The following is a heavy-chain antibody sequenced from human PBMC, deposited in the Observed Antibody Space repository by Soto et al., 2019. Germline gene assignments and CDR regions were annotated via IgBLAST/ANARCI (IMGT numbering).Heavy chain of an antibody. J-gene: IGHJ5*02. CDR3: ARGPTFGYIVVVPAATWFDP. CDR1: GFTFSSYS. V-gene: IGHV3-21*01. Sequence: GGSLRLSCAASGFTFSSYSMSWVRQAPGKGLEWVSSISSSSSYIYYADSVKGRFTISRDNAKNSLYLQMNSLRAEDTAVYYCARGPTFGYIVVVPAATWFDPWGQGTLVTVSS. CDR2: ISSSSSYI. D-gene: IGHD2-2*01.